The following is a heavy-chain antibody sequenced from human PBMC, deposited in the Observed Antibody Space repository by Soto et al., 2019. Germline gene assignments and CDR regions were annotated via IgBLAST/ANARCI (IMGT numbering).Heavy chain of an antibody. CDR1: GASISSGAYY. D-gene: IGHD3-10*01. CDR2: IYYSGST. J-gene: IGHJ4*02. Sequence: QVQLQESGPGLVKPSQTLSLTCTVSGASISSGAYYWGWIHQHPGKGLEWIGYIYYSGSTYYNPSLKSRVTISIDTSKNQFSLKLSSVTAADTAVYYCARYYYGSGSYSYFDYWGQGTLVTVSS. V-gene: IGHV4-31*03. CDR3: ARYYYGSGSYSYFDY.